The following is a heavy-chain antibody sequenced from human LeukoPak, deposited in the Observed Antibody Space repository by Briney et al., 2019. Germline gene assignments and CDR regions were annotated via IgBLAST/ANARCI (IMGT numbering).Heavy chain of an antibody. D-gene: IGHD6-19*01. J-gene: IGHJ4*02. Sequence: GGSLRLSCAASGFTFSSYTMNWVRQAPGKGLEWVSGINWNGGSTGYADSVKGRFTISRDNAKNSLYLRMNSLRAEDTALYYCARGGSTGWYSFDYWGQGALVTVSS. CDR2: INWNGGST. V-gene: IGHV3-20*04. CDR3: ARGGSTGWYSFDY. CDR1: GFTFSSYT.